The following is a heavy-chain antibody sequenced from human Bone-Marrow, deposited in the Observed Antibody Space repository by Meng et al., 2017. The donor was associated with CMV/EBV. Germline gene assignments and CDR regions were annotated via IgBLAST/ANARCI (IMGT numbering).Heavy chain of an antibody. D-gene: IGHD3-10*01. CDR2: INHSGVT. CDR1: GGSFNDYF. J-gene: IGHJ6*02. CDR3: ARGRRASVWVGGLLNYHQYGMDV. V-gene: IGHV4-34*01. Sequence: SETLSLTCAVHGGSFNDYFWNWIRQSPGKGLEWIGEINHSGVTNYNPSLKSRLTISLDTSKGQFSLKMRSVTAADTAVYFCARGRRASVWVGGLLNYHQYGMDVWGQGTTVTVSS.